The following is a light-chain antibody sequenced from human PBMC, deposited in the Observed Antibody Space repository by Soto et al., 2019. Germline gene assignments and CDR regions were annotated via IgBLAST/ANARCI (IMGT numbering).Light chain of an antibody. CDR2: AAS. CDR1: QGISTF. Sequence: DSQLTQSPSFLSASVGDRLTITCLASQGISTFLAWYQQKPGKAPKLLIYAASTLQSGVPSRFSGGFSGTEFTLTISSLEPEDFAVYYCQQRSNWPPITFGQGTRLEI. CDR3: QQRSNWPPIT. J-gene: IGKJ5*01. V-gene: IGKV1-9*01.